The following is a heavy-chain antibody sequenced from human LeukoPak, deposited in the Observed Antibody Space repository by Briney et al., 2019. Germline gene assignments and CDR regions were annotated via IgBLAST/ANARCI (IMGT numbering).Heavy chain of an antibody. CDR1: GFTFGSYA. CDR3: AKDIVVGVTWAFDI. D-gene: IGHD1-26*01. Sequence: GGSLRLSCAASGFTFGSYAMSWVRQAPGKGLEWVSAISGSGGSTYYADSVKGRFTISRDNFKNTLYVQMNSLRAEDTAVYYCAKDIVVGVTWAFDIWGQGTMVTVSS. J-gene: IGHJ3*02. V-gene: IGHV3-23*01. CDR2: ISGSGGST.